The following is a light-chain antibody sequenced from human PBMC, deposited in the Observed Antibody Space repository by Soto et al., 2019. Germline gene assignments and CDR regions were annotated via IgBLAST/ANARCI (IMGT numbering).Light chain of an antibody. J-gene: IGLJ1*01. CDR2: EVS. V-gene: IGLV2-14*01. CDR3: SSFTSSSTQV. Sequence: QSALTQPASVSGSPGQSITISCTGTSSDVGGYKYVSWYQQHPGKVPKLMIYEVSNRPSGVVNRFSGSKSGNTASLTISGLQAEDEADYYCSSFTSSSTQVFGTGTKLTVL. CDR1: SSDVGGYKY.